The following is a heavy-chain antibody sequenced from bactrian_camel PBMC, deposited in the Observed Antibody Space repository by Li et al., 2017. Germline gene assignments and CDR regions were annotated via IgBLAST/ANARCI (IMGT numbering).Heavy chain of an antibody. Sequence: DVQLVESGGDLVQPGGSLTLSCAASGFPFSSVDMSWIRLAPGKGLEWVASIGSVGGTITYYADSVKGRFTISRDNAKNTVYLQMNSLKPDDTAVYYCASGFFGFWSQGTQVTVS. CDR1: GFPFSSVD. V-gene: IGHV3S40*01. J-gene: IGHJ6*01. CDR2: IGSVGGTIT. CDR3: ASGFFGF.